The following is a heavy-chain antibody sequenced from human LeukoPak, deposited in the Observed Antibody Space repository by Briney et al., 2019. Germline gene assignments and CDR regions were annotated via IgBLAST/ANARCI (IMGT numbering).Heavy chain of an antibody. Sequence: ASVKVSCKASGYTFTSYGISWVRQAPGQGLEWMGWISAFNGNTNYAQKLQGRVTMTTDTSTSTAYMELRSLRSDDTAVYYCARDGPLGYCSSTSCLSGWFDPWGQGTLVTVSS. CDR2: ISAFNGNT. CDR1: GYTFTSYG. V-gene: IGHV1-18*01. D-gene: IGHD2-2*01. CDR3: ARDGPLGYCSSTSCLSGWFDP. J-gene: IGHJ5*02.